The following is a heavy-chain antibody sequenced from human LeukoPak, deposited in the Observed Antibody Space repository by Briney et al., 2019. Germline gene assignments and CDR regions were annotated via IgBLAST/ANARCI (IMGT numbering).Heavy chain of an antibody. CDR3: ASPSSSGYYGMDV. CDR2: INHSGST. V-gene: IGHV4-34*01. D-gene: IGHD6-19*01. J-gene: IGHJ6*02. CDR1: GGSFSGYY. Sequence: SETLSLTFAVYGGSFSGYYWSWIRQPPGKGLAWIGEINHSGSTNYNPSLKSRVTISVDTSKNQFSLKLSSVTAADTAVYYCASPSSSGYYGMDVWGQGTTVTVSS.